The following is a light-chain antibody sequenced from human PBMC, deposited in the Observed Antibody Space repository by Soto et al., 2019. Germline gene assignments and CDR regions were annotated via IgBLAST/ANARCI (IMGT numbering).Light chain of an antibody. CDR1: QDISTS. CDR3: QNDDVLPLT. CDR2: AAS. V-gene: IGKV1-27*01. J-gene: IGKJ4*01. Sequence: IQMTQSPSSLSASVGDRVTITCRASQDISTSLVWYQQKPGKVPKLLIYAASTLQSGVPSRFSGGGSGTDFTLTVSGLQPEDVGTYYCQNDDVLPLTFGGGTKVDIK.